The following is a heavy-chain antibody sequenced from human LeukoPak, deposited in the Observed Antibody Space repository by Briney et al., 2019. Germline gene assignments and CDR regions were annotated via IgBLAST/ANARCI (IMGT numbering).Heavy chain of an antibody. V-gene: IGHV3-23*01. CDR1: GFTFSTYA. CDR3: AKGVMVWGVIRYFDY. D-gene: IGHD3-10*01. J-gene: IGHJ4*02. Sequence: PGGSLRLSCAVSGFTFSTYAMTWVRQAPGKGLEWVSSISGSGGSTYYADSVKGRFTISRDTSKNTLYLQMNSLRAEDTAVYYCAKGVMVWGVIRYFDYWGQGTLVTVSS. CDR2: ISGSGGST.